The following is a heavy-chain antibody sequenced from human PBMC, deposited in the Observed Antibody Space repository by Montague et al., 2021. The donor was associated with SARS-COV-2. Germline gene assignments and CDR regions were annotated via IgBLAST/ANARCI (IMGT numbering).Heavy chain of an antibody. V-gene: IGHV3-23*01. J-gene: IGHJ5*02. CDR3: AKKVVGPTNNWFDP. CDR2: ISDSGGIT. Sequence: SLRLSCAASGFTFSNYAMSWVRLASGKGLEWVSIISDSGGITYYADSAKGRFTISRDNSKNTLYLQMNSLRAEDTAVYYCAKKVVGPTNNWFDPWGQGTLVTVSS. CDR1: GFTFSNYA. D-gene: IGHD1-14*01.